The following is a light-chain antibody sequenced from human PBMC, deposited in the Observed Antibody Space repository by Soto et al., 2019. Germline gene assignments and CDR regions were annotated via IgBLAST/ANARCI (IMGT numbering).Light chain of an antibody. Sequence: EVVMTQSPATLSVSPGERATLSCRASQTVSRNLAWYQQRPGQAPRLLIYDISNRATGVPARFSGSGSETDFTRTISILQYEDFVVYFWQRYNNWPSFGQGTRVEIK. CDR1: QTVSRN. CDR2: DIS. V-gene: IGKV3-15*01. J-gene: IGKJ5*01. CDR3: QRYNNWPS.